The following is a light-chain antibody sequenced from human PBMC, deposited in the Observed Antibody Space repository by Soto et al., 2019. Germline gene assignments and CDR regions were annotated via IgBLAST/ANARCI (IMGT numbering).Light chain of an antibody. CDR2: DAS. J-gene: IGKJ2*01. CDR1: QSVSSY. V-gene: IGKV3-11*01. CDR3: QQRSNWPLSYT. Sequence: EIVLTQSPATLSLSPGERATLSCRASQSVSSYLAWYQQKPGQAPRLLIYDASNRSTGIPARFSGSGSGTDFTLTISSLEPEDFAVYYCQQRSNWPLSYTFCQGTKLEIK.